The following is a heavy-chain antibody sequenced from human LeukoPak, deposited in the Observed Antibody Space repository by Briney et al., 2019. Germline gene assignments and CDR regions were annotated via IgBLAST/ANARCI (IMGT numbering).Heavy chain of an antibody. CDR1: GFTFSSYW. D-gene: IGHD6-13*01. CDR2: IKQDGSEK. J-gene: IGHJ2*01. V-gene: IGHV3-7*01. Sequence: GGSLRLSCAASGFTFSSYWMSWVRQAPGKGLEWVANIKQDGSEKYYVDSVKGRFTISRDNAKNSLYLQMNSLRAEDTAVYYCARPAVYGYSSSWWYFDLWGRGTLVTVSS. CDR3: ARPAVYGYSSSWWYFDL.